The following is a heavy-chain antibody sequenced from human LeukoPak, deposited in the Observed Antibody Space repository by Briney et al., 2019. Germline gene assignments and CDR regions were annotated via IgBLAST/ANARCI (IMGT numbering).Heavy chain of an antibody. J-gene: IGHJ5*02. CDR2: IRYDGSNK. D-gene: IGHD2-2*01. Sequence: PGGSLRLSCAASGFTFSSYGMHWVRQAPGKGLEWVAFIRYDGSNKYYADSVKGRFTISRDNSKNTLYLQMNSLRAEDTAVYYCANFGAAAIAMWFDPWGQGTLVTVSS. V-gene: IGHV3-30*02. CDR1: GFTFSSYG. CDR3: ANFGAAAIAMWFDP.